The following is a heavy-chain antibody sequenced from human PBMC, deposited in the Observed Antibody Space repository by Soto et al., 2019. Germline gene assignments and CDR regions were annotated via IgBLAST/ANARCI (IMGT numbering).Heavy chain of an antibody. CDR2: ISAYNGNT. CDR3: ARERYSGSITGGYYYYGMDV. Sequence: ASVKVSCKASGYTFTSYGISWVRQAPGQGLEWMGWISAYNGNTNYAQKLQGRVTMTIDTSTSTAYMELRSLRSDDTAVYYCARERYSGSITGGYYYYGMDVWGQGTTVTVSS. D-gene: IGHD1-26*01. J-gene: IGHJ6*02. CDR1: GYTFTSYG. V-gene: IGHV1-18*01.